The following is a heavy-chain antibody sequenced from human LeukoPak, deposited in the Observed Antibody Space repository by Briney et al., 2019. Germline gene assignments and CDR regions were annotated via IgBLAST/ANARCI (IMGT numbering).Heavy chain of an antibody. CDR1: GFTFSSYA. CDR3: ANGFPYYDSSGYYDGVFDI. CDR2: IIGGGDTT. V-gene: IGHV3-23*01. Sequence: GGSLRLSCVASGFTFSSYAMTWVRRAPGKGLEWVSAIIGGGDTTYYADSVKGRFTISRDNSKNTLYLQINSLRAEDTAVYYCANGFPYYDSSGYYDGVFDIWGQGTMVTVSS. J-gene: IGHJ3*02. D-gene: IGHD3-22*01.